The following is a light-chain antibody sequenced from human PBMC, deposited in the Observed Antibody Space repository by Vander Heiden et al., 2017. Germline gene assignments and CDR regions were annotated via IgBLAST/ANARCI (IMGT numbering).Light chain of an antibody. J-gene: IGKJ4*01. CDR3: QQYDSDPLT. Sequence: SPLTPSPPSFSASTGDRVAITCRASQGISSYLAWYQQKPGKAPKRLIYAASTLQSGVPSRFSGRGSGTDFTLTISCLQSEDLATYYCQQYDSDPLTFGGGTKVEIK. CDR2: AAS. CDR1: QGISSY. V-gene: IGKV1-8*01.